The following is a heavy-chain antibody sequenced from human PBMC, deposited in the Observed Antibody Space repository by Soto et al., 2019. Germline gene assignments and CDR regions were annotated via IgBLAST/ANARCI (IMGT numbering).Heavy chain of an antibody. CDR3: AREGTGEGFFYYYYYYMDV. CDR2: ISSSSSTI. J-gene: IGHJ6*03. D-gene: IGHD7-27*01. Sequence: GGSLRLSCAASGFTFSSYSMNWVRQALGKGLEWVSYISSSSSTIYYADSVKGRFTISRDNAKNSLYLQMNSLRAEDTAVYYCAREGTGEGFFYYYYYYMDVWGKGTTVTVSS. CDR1: GFTFSSYS. V-gene: IGHV3-48*04.